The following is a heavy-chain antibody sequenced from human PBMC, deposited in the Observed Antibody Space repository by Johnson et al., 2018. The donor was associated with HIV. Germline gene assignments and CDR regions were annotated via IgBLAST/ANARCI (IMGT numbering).Heavy chain of an antibody. D-gene: IGHD2-15*01. V-gene: IGHV3-13*01. CDR1: GFTFSSYD. J-gene: IGHJ3*02. CDR3: ARACSAAHCYSAQAFDI. CDR2: IGTVGDT. Sequence: VQLVESGGGVVQPGRSLRLSCAASGFTFSSYDMHWVRQATGKGLEWVSAIGTVGDTYYVGSVKGRFTISRDNAKNSLYLQVNSLRAGDTAVYYYARACSAAHCYSAQAFDIWGRGTMVTVSS.